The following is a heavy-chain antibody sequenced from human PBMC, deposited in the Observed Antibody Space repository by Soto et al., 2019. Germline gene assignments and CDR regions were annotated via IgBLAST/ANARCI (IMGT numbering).Heavy chain of an antibody. CDR3: AKGAVAVTRYLDY. CDR1: GFTFSSYG. D-gene: IGHD6-19*01. J-gene: IGHJ4*02. Sequence: EVQLLESGGDLVQPGGALRLSCAASGFTFSSYGMSWVRQAPGKGLEWVSAISANGGTTYYSDSVKGRFTISRDNPKNTLDQQRNSPRAEDTGGYYGAKGAVAVTRYLDYWGQGTLVTVSS. V-gene: IGHV3-23*01. CDR2: ISANGGTT.